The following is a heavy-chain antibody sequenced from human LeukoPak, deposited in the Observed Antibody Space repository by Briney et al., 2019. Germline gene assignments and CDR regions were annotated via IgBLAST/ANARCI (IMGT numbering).Heavy chain of an antibody. Sequence: GASVKVSCKASGYTFTGYYMHWLRQAPGQGLEWMGIINPSGGSTSYAQKFQGRVTMTRDTSTSTVYMELSSLRSEDTAVYYCARGSRVGYILNKSKFEFDYWGQGTLVTVSS. V-gene: IGHV1-46*03. CDR3: ARGSRVGYILNKSKFEFDY. CDR1: GYTFTGYY. CDR2: INPSGGST. D-gene: IGHD5-24*01. J-gene: IGHJ4*02.